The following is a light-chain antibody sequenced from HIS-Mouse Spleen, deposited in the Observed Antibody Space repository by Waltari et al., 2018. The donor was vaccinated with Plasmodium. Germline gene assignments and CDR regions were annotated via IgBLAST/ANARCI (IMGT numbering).Light chain of an antibody. Sequence: SPGQTARITCSGDALPKKYAYWYQQKSGQAPVLVIDEDSKPPSGIPERFSGSSSGTMATLTISGAQVEDEADYYCYSTDSSGNHRVFGGGTKLTVL. CDR3: YSTDSSGNHRV. J-gene: IGLJ3*02. CDR1: ALPKKY. CDR2: EDS. V-gene: IGLV3-10*01.